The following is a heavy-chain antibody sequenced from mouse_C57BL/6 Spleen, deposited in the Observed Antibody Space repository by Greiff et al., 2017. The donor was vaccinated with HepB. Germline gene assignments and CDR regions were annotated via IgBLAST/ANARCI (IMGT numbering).Heavy chain of an antibody. CDR3: ARESSTSGFAY. V-gene: IGHV1-69*01. D-gene: IGHD2-1*01. CDR2: IDPSDSYT. J-gene: IGHJ3*01. CDR1: GYTFTSYW. Sequence: QVQLQQPGAELVMPGASVKLSCKASGYTFTSYWMHWVKQRPGQGLEWIGEIDPSDSYTNYNQKFKGKSTLTVDKSSSTAYMQLSSLTSEDSAVYYCARESSTSGFAYWGQGTLVTVSA.